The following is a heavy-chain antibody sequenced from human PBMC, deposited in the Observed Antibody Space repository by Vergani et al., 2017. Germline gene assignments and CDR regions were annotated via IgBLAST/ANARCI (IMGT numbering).Heavy chain of an antibody. J-gene: IGHJ3*02. Sequence: QVQLVQSGAEVKKPGSSVKVSCKASGGTFSSYAISWVRQAPGQGLEWMGRIIPILGIANYAQKFQGRVTITADKSTSTAYMELSSLRSEDTAVYYCAGERGITFGGVIVIGDAFDIWGQGTMVTVSS. V-gene: IGHV1-69*04. CDR3: AGERGITFGGVIVIGDAFDI. D-gene: IGHD3-16*02. CDR2: IIPILGIA. CDR1: GGTFSSYA.